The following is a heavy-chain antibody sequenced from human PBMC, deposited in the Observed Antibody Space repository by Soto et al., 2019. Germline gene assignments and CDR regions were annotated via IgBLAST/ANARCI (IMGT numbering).Heavy chain of an antibody. D-gene: IGHD2-8*01. J-gene: IGHJ4*02. V-gene: IGHV4-34*01. CDR2: INHSGST. CDR1: GGSFSDYS. Sequence: SETLSLTCAVYGGSFSDYSWSWIRQPPGQGLEWIGEINHSGSTNLHPSLKSRVTISVDTSKNQFSLKLSSVTAADTAVYYCARVYSPTRNTNNYFPYLDYWGQGTVVTVSS. CDR3: ARVYSPTRNTNNYFPYLDY.